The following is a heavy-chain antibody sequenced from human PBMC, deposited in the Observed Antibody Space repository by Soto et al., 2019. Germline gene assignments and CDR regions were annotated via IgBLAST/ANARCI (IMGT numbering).Heavy chain of an antibody. J-gene: IGHJ6*02. CDR1: GGSFSGYY. Sequence: SETLSLTCAVYGGSFSGYYWSWIRQPPGKGLEWIGEINHSGSTNYNPSLKSRVTISVDTSKNQFSLKLSSVTAADTAVYYCARAAYDFWSGYIPEYYYYYGMDVWGQGTTVTVYS. V-gene: IGHV4-34*01. CDR2: INHSGST. CDR3: ARAAYDFWSGYIPEYYYYYGMDV. D-gene: IGHD3-3*01.